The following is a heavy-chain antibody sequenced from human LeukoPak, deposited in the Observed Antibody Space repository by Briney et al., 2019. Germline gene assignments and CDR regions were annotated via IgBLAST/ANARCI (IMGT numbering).Heavy chain of an antibody. V-gene: IGHV4-61*02. J-gene: IGHJ6*03. Sequence: SETLSLTCTVSGGSISSGSYYYNWIRQPAGKGLEWIGRIYNSGSTSYNPSLKSRVTISVDTSKNQFSLKLSSVTAADTAVYYCAREYYVDIVATIYTGDYYYYMDVWGKGTTVTISS. CDR1: GGSISSGSYY. D-gene: IGHD5-12*01. CDR3: AREYYVDIVATIYTGDYYYYMDV. CDR2: IYNSGST.